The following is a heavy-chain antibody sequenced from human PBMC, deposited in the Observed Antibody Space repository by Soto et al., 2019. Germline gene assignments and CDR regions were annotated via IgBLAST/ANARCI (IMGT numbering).Heavy chain of an antibody. CDR2: MNPNSGNT. Sequence: ASVKVSCKASGYTFTSYDINWVRQATGQGLEWMGWMNPNSGNTGYAQKLQGRVTMTRNTSISTAYMELSSLRSEDTAVYYCAIVLVRATIFRVVIHAYMDVWGKGTTVTVSS. D-gene: IGHD3-3*01. CDR1: GYTFTSYD. CDR3: AIVLVRATIFRVVIHAYMDV. V-gene: IGHV1-8*01. J-gene: IGHJ6*03.